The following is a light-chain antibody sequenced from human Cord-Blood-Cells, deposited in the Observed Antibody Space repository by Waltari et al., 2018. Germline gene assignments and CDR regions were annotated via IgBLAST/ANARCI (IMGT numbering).Light chain of an antibody. Sequence: QSALTQPRSVSGSPGQSVTISCTGTSSDVGGCNYVSRYQQHPGKAPKLMIYDGSNRPSGVPDRFSGSKSGNTSSLTISGLQAEDEADYYCCSYAGSYWVFGGGTKLTVL. CDR1: SSDVGGCNY. V-gene: IGLV2-11*01. CDR2: DGS. CDR3: CSYAGSYWV. J-gene: IGLJ3*02.